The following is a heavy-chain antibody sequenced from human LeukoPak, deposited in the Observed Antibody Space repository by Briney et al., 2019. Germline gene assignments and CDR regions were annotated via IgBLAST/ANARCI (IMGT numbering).Heavy chain of an antibody. V-gene: IGHV1-2*02. J-gene: IGHJ6*03. CDR2: INPNSGGT. CDR3: ARFNYDYVWGSYRLSYYYYYYMDV. CDR1: GYTFTGYY. Sequence: GASVKVSCKASGYTFTGYYMHWVRQAPGQGLEWMGWINPNSGGTNYAQKFQGRVTMTRDTSISTAYMELSGLRSDDTAVYYCARFNYDYVWGSYRLSYYYYYYMDVWGKGTTVTVSS. D-gene: IGHD3-16*02.